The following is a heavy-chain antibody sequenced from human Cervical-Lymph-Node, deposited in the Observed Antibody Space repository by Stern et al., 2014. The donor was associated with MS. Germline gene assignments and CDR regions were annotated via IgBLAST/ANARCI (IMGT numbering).Heavy chain of an antibody. CDR2: ISYDGGNK. Sequence: VQLVESGGGVVQPGRSLRLSCAAAGFPFSTSGMHWVRQAPGKGLAWVAVISYDGGNKYHGDSVKGRFTISRDNSKNAVYLQMNSLRAEDTAVYYCANAAALSCRSPTCYKAFEYWGQGILVTVSS. J-gene: IGHJ4*02. D-gene: IGHD2-2*01. CDR1: GFPFSTSG. V-gene: IGHV3-30*18. CDR3: ANAAALSCRSPTCYKAFEY.